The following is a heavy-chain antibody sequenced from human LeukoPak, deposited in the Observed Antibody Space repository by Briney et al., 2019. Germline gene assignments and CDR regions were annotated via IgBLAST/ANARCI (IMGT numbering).Heavy chain of an antibody. J-gene: IGHJ4*02. CDR1: GYTLTELS. D-gene: IGHD2-8*01. CDR3: ATEWGGSPGTISLFDY. CDR2: FDPEDGET. Sequence: ASVKVSCKVSGYTLTELSMHWVRQAPGKGLEWMGDFDPEDGETFYAQKFQGRVTMTEDTSTDIAYMELSSLRSEDTAVYYCATEWGGSPGTISLFDYWGQGTLVTVSS. V-gene: IGHV1-24*01.